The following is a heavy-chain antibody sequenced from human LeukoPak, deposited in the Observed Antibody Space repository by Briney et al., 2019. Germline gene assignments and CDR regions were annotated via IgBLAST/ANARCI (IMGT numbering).Heavy chain of an antibody. CDR1: GGSFSGYY. Sequence: PSETQSLTCAVYGGSFSGYYWSWIRQPPGKGLEWIGEINHSGSTNYNPSLKSRVTISVDTSKNQFSLKLSSVTAADTAVYYCANSIAARRKYFDLWGRGTLVTVSS. CDR3: ANSIAARRKYFDL. D-gene: IGHD6-6*01. V-gene: IGHV4-34*01. CDR2: INHSGST. J-gene: IGHJ2*01.